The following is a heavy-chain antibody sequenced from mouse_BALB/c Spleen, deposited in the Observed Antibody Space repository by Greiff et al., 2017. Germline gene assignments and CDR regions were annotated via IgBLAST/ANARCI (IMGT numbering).Heavy chain of an antibody. Sequence: VKLVESGPGLVAPSQSLSITCTVSGFSLTSYGVHWVRQPPGKGLEWLGVIWAGGSTNYNSALMSRLSISKDNSKSQVFLKMNSLQTDDTAMYYCARDQGLLRHAMDYWGQGTSVTVSS. J-gene: IGHJ4*01. CDR2: IWAGGST. CDR1: GFSLTSYG. D-gene: IGHD2-3*01. V-gene: IGHV2-9*02. CDR3: ARDQGLLRHAMDY.